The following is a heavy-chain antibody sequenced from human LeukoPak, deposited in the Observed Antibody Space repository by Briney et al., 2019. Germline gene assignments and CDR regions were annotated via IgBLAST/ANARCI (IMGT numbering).Heavy chain of an antibody. V-gene: IGHV3-23*01. D-gene: IGHD4-11*01. Sequence: GGSLRLSCAASGFTFSSYGMSWVRQAPGKGLEWVSGITGSGDKTYYTDSLKGRFTISRGNSKNTLFLQISSLRADDTAVYYCAKDRVTTVTTFFSQFDFWGQGTLVTVSS. CDR1: GFTFSSYG. CDR2: ITGSGDKT. CDR3: AKDRVTTVTTFFSQFDF. J-gene: IGHJ4*02.